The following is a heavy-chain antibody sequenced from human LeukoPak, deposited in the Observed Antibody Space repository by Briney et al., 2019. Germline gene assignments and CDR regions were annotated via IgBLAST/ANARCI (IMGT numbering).Heavy chain of an antibody. V-gene: IGHV4-34*01. CDR2: INHSGST. D-gene: IGHD6-19*01. CDR1: GGSFSGYY. Sequence: SETLSLTCAVYGGSFSGYYWSWIRQPPGKGLEWIGEINHSGSTNYNPSLKSRVTISVDTSKNQFSLRLSSVTAADTAVYYCARRRFAVAGTLGYWGQGTLVTVSS. J-gene: IGHJ4*02. CDR3: ARRRFAVAGTLGY.